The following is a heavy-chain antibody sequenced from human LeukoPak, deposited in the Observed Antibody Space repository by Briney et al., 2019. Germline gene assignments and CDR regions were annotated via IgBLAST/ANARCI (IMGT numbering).Heavy chain of an antibody. CDR1: GFTFSSYS. D-gene: IGHD6-19*01. CDR3: ARDLVAGTLIIDY. J-gene: IGHJ4*02. CDR2: ISSSSSYI. Sequence: PGGSLRLSCAASGFTFSSYSMNWVRQAPGKGLEWVSSISSSSSYIYYADSVKGRFTISRDNAKISLYLQMNSLRAEDTAVYYCARDLVAGTLIIDYWGQGTLVTVSS. V-gene: IGHV3-21*01.